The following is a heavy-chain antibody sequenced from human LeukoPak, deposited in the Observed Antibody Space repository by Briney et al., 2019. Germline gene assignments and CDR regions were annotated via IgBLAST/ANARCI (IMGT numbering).Heavy chain of an antibody. V-gene: IGHV3-21*04. CDR2: ISSSSSYI. CDR1: GFTFSSYS. J-gene: IGHJ4*02. D-gene: IGHD1-26*01. CDR3: ARIYSGSHYS. Sequence: GGSLRLSCAASGFTFSSYSMNWVRQAPGKGLEWVSSISSSSSYIYYADSVKGRFTISRDTSKNTLFLQMNSLRAEDTAVYYCARIYSGSHYSWGQGTLVTISS.